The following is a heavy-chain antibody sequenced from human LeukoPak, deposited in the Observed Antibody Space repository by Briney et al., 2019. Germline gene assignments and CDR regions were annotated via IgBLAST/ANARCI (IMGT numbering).Heavy chain of an antibody. J-gene: IGHJ4*02. V-gene: IGHV3-48*01. CDR2: ISSSSSTI. Sequence: PGGSLRLSCAASGFTFSSYSMNWVRQAPGKGLEWVSYISSSSSTIYYAGSVKGRFTISRDNAKNSLYLQMNSLRAEDTAVYYCARDVVITEDYFDYWGQGTLVTVSS. CDR1: GFTFSSYS. CDR3: ARDVVITEDYFDY. D-gene: IGHD3-22*01.